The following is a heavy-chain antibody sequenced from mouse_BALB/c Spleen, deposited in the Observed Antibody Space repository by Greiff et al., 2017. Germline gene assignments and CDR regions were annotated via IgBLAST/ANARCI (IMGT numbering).Heavy chain of an antibody. CDR3: AYGYIAY. Sequence: VMLVESGPGLVAPSQSLSITCTVSGFSLSRYSVHWVRQPPGKGLEWLGMIWGGGSTDYNSDLKYRLSSSKDNSKSQVFLKMNSLQTDDTALYYGAYGYIAYWGQGTLVTVSA. CDR1: GFSLSRYS. D-gene: IGHD2-2*01. V-gene: IGHV2-6-4*01. CDR2: IWGGGST. J-gene: IGHJ3*01.